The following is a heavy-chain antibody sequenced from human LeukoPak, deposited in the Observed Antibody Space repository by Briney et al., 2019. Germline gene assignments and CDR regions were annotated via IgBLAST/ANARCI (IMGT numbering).Heavy chain of an antibody. CDR2: IKSKTDGGTT. V-gene: IGHV3-15*01. CDR1: GFTFSNAW. Sequence: GGSLRLSCAASGFTFSNAWMSWVRQAPGKGLEWVGRIKSKTDGGTTDYAAPVKGRFTISRDDSKNTLYLQMNSLTTEDTAVYYCPTWGITMIVVDYWGQGTLVTVSS. D-gene: IGHD3-22*01. CDR3: PTWGITMIVVDY. J-gene: IGHJ4*02.